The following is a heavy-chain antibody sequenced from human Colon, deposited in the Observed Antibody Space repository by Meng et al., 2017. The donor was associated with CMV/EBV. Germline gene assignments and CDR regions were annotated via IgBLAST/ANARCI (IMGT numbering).Heavy chain of an antibody. D-gene: IGHD2-15*01. CDR1: GFRFEDYS. Sequence: GESLKISCAATGFRFEDYSMNWVRQGPGKGLEWVSLISWDGGTTYYADSVKGRFTISRDNSENTLYLQMNSLRTEDTAVYYCAREMGHKKRIFDYWGQGTLVTVSS. CDR3: AREMGHKKRIFDY. J-gene: IGHJ4*02. V-gene: IGHV3-43*01. CDR2: ISWDGGTT.